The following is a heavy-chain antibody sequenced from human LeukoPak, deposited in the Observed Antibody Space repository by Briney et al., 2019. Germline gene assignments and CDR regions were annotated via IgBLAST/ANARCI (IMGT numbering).Heavy chain of an antibody. CDR2: IWYDGSNK. Sequence: TGRSLRLSCAASGFTLNNYVMHWVRQAPGKGLEWVTLIWYDGSNKYFTDSVKGRFTISRDNSKNTLYLQMNSLRAEDTAVSYCARGIITAIDVWGQGTTVTVSS. CDR3: ARGIITAIDV. J-gene: IGHJ6*02. V-gene: IGHV3-33*01. D-gene: IGHD1-14*01. CDR1: GFTLNNYV.